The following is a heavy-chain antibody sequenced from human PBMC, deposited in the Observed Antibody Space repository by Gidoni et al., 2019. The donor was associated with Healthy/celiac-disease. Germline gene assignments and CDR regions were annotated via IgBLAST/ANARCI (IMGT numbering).Heavy chain of an antibody. CDR3: AREGEEGALDY. Sequence: EVQLVASGGGLVQPGVSLRLSCAASGFTVSSNYMSCVRQAPGKGLEWVSVIYSGGSTYYADSVKGRFTISRDNSKNTLYLQMNSLRAEDTAVYYCAREGEEGALDYWGQGTLVTVSS. CDR2: IYSGGST. CDR1: GFTVSSNY. D-gene: IGHD3-16*01. J-gene: IGHJ4*02. V-gene: IGHV3-66*01.